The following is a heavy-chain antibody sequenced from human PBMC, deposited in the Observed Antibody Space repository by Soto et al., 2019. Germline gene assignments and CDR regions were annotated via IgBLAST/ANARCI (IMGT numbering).Heavy chain of an antibody. CDR2: IIPIFGTA. CDR1: GGTFSSYA. V-gene: IGHV1-69*13. J-gene: IGHJ6*02. D-gene: IGHD4-17*01. CDR3: ARESGDYSEYYYYYGMDV. Sequence: SVKVSCKASGGTFSSYAISWVRQAPGQGLEWMGGIIPIFGTANYAQKFQGRVTITADESTSTAYMELSSLRSEDTAVYYCARESGDYSEYYYYYGMDVWGQGTTVTVS.